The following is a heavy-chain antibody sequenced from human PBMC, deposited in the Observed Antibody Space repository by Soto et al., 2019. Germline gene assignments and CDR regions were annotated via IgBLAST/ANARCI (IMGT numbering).Heavy chain of an antibody. CDR1: GGTFSSYA. CDR2: IIPIFGTA. Sequence: SVKVSCKASGGTFSSYAISWVRQAPVQGLEWMGGIIPIFGTANYAQKFQGRVTITADKSTSTAYMELSSLRSEDTAVYYCASSTRATNPYYYYYYGMDVWGQGTTVTVSS. J-gene: IGHJ6*02. D-gene: IGHD1-26*01. CDR3: ASSTRATNPYYYYYYGMDV. V-gene: IGHV1-69*06.